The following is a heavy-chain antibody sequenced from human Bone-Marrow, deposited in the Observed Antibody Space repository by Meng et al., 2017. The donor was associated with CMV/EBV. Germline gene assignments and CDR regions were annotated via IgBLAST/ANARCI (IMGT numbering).Heavy chain of an antibody. D-gene: IGHD1-26*01. Sequence: LSLTCAASGFTFSSYAMHWVRQAPGKGLEWVAVISYDGSNKYYADSVKGRFTISRDNAKNSLYLQMNSLRAEDTALYYCARDSPRELTFDYWGQGTLVTVSS. CDR3: ARDSPRELTFDY. J-gene: IGHJ4*02. V-gene: IGHV3-30*04. CDR2: ISYDGSNK. CDR1: GFTFSSYA.